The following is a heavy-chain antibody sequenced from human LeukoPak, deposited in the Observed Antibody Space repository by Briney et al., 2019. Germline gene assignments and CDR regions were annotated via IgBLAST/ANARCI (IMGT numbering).Heavy chain of an antibody. J-gene: IGHJ4*02. D-gene: IGHD1-26*01. CDR1: GFTFSSYG. Sequence: PGGSLRLSCAASGFTFSSYGMHWVRQAPGKGLEWVAFIRYDGSNKYYADSVKGRFTISRDNSKNTLYLQMHSLRAEDTAVYYCAKEVSGSYYGDYWGQGTLVTVSS. CDR3: AKEVSGSYYGDY. V-gene: IGHV3-30*02. CDR2: IRYDGSNK.